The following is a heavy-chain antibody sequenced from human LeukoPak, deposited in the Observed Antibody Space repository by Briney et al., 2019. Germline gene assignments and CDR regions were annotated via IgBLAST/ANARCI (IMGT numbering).Heavy chain of an antibody. CDR2: IGGDGVGK. CDR1: GFIFSNYA. D-gene: IGHD3-16*01. J-gene: IGHJ4*02. CDR3: AKRMGATPDY. Sequence: PGGSLRLSCVASGFIFSNYAMTWVRQAPGKGLEWVSAIGGDGVGKDYADSVKGRFTISRDNSKNTLYLEMNSLRAEDTALYYCAKRMGATPDYWGLGTLVTVSS. V-gene: IGHV3-23*01.